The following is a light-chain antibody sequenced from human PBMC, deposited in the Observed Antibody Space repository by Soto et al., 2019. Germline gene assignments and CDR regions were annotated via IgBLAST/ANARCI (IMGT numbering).Light chain of an antibody. J-gene: IGKJ5*01. CDR3: QQYTNWPPNT. CDR2: GAS. V-gene: IGKV3-15*01. CDR1: QSVANTY. Sequence: DIVLTQSPGSLSLSPGERATLSCSASQSVANTYLAWYQQRPGQTPRLLIYGASTRATGVPARFSGRGSGTEFTLTISSLQSEDFAVYYCQQYTNWPPNTFGQGTRLEIK.